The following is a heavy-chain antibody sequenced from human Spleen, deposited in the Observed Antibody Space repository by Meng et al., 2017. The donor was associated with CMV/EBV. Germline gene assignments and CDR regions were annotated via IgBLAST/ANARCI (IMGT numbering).Heavy chain of an antibody. J-gene: IGHJ4*02. D-gene: IGHD3-3*01. Sequence: SETLSLTCTVSGYSISSGYYWGWIRQPPGKGLEWIGSIYHSGSTYYSPSLKSRVTISVDTSKSQFSLNLSSVTAADTAVYYCARGDFWSGYYDYYFDYWGQGTLVTVSS. CDR3: ARGDFWSGYYDYYFDY. CDR1: GYSISSGYY. CDR2: IYHSGST. V-gene: IGHV4-38-2*02.